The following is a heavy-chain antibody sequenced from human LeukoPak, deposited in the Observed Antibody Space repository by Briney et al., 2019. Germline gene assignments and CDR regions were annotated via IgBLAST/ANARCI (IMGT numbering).Heavy chain of an antibody. Sequence: ASVKVSCKASGYTFITYGISWVRQAPGQGLEWMGWISAYNGNTDYTQNLQGRVTMTTDASPRTAYMELRSLRSDDTAVYYCARNGGCGDDCFYIDLGGQGTVVSVFS. V-gene: IGHV1-18*01. J-gene: IGHJ4*02. D-gene: IGHD2-21*01. CDR1: GYTFITYG. CDR3: ARNGGCGDDCFYIDL. CDR2: ISAYNGNT.